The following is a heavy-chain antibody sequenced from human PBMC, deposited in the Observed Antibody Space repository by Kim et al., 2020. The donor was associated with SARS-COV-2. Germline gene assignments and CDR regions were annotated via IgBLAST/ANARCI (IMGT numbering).Heavy chain of an antibody. V-gene: IGHV3-7*01. CDR1: GFTFSIYW. CDR3: ASLSSSSWYFDF. CDR2: ITQDGSEK. J-gene: IGHJ4*02. Sequence: GGSLRLSCAASGFTFSIYWMSWVRQAPGKGLEWVANITQDGSEKYYVDSVKGRFTISRDNAKNSLYLQMNSLRAEDTAVYYCASLSSSSWYFDFWGQGTLVTVSS. D-gene: IGHD6-13*01.